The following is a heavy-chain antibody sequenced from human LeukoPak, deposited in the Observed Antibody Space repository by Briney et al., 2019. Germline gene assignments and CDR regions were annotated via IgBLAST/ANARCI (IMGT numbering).Heavy chain of an antibody. CDR3: ARERHGIVGARIDY. J-gene: IGHJ4*02. D-gene: IGHD1-26*01. Sequence: SETLSITCTVSGGSISSYYWSWIRQPPGKGLEWIGYIYYSGSTNYNPSLKSRVTISVDTSKNQFSLKLSSVTAADTAVYYCARERHGIVGARIDYWGQGTLVTVSS. CDR1: GGSISSYY. V-gene: IGHV4-59*01. CDR2: IYYSGST.